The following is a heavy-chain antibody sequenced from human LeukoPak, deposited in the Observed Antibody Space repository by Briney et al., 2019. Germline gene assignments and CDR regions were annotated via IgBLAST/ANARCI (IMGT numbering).Heavy chain of an antibody. Sequence: KPSETLSLTCAVYGGSFSGYYWSWIRQPPGKGLEWIGEINHSGSTNYNPSLKSRVTISVDTSKNQFSLKLGSVTAADTAVYYCARRRPTRIAARPNYFDYWGQGTLVTVSS. D-gene: IGHD6-6*01. J-gene: IGHJ4*02. CDR1: GGSFSGYY. CDR2: INHSGST. CDR3: ARRRPTRIAARPNYFDY. V-gene: IGHV4-34*01.